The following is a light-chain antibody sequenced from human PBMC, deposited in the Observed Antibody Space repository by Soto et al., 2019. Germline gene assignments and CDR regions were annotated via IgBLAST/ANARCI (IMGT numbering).Light chain of an antibody. CDR3: QQYDNLPFT. CDR2: DVS. Sequence: DLHMTQSPSSLSASVGDRVTITCRASQDISNYLNWYQQKEGKAPKLLIYDVSHLETGVPSRFSGRRSGTDFTFTISSLQPEDIATYFCQQYDNLPFTFGPGTKVDIK. J-gene: IGKJ3*01. V-gene: IGKV1-33*01. CDR1: QDISNY.